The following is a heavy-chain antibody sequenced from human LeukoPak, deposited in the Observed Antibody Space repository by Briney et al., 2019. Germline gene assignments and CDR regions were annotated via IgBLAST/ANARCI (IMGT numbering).Heavy chain of an antibody. D-gene: IGHD4-23*01. V-gene: IGHV4-59*12. CDR2: IYYSGST. Sequence: SETLSLTCTVSGGSISSYYWSWIRQPPGKGLEWIGYIYYSGSTNYNPSLKSRVTISVDTSKNQFSLKLSSVTAADTAVYYCARDYAGSIDYWGQGTLVTVSS. CDR1: GGSISSYY. J-gene: IGHJ4*02. CDR3: ARDYAGSIDY.